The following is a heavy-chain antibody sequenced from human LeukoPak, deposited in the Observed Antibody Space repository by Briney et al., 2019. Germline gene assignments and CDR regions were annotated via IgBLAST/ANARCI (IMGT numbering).Heavy chain of an antibody. V-gene: IGHV3-21*01. CDR2: ISSSSSYI. CDR1: GFTFTNYA. D-gene: IGHD3-9*01. J-gene: IGHJ4*02. CDR3: AREGGILTGSLPYYFDY. Sequence: GGSLRLSCAASGFTFTNYAMNWVRQAPGKGLEWVSSISSSSSYIYYADSVKGRFTISRDNAKNSLYLQMNSLIAEDTAVYYCAREGGILTGSLPYYFDYWGQGTLVTVSS.